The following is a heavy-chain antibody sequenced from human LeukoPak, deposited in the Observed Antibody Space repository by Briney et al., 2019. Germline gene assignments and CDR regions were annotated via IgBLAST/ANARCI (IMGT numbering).Heavy chain of an antibody. V-gene: IGHV3-21*01. CDR3: ARESSGSYPDFDY. CDR1: GFTFSSYS. CDR2: ISSSSSYI. J-gene: IGHJ4*02. D-gene: IGHD1-26*01. Sequence: GGSLRLSCAASGFTFSSYSMNWVRQAPGKGLEWVSSISSSSSYIYYADSVKGRFTISRDNAKNSLYLQMNSLRAEDTVVYYCARESSGSYPDFDYWGQGTLVTVSS.